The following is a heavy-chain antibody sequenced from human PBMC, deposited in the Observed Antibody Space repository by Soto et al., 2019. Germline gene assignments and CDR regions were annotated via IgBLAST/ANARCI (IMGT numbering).Heavy chain of an antibody. CDR3: ARVMGVAAGGPLDY. CDR1: GDSVSSSHW. J-gene: IGHJ4*02. Sequence: PSETLSLTCAVSGDSVSSSHWWSWVRQPPGKGLEWIGEIYPSGNTNCNPSLQGRVTVSVDKSKNQLALKVTSVTAADTAVYYCARVMGVAAGGPLDYWGQGTLVTVS. V-gene: IGHV4-4*02. D-gene: IGHD6-13*01. CDR2: IYPSGNT.